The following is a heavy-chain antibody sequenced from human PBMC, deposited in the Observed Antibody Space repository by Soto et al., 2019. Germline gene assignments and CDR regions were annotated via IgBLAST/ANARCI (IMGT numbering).Heavy chain of an antibody. CDR1: GFTFSRYG. Sequence: QVQLVESGGGVVQPGRSLRLSCAASGFTFSRYGMHWVRQAPGKGLQWVAVIWFDGSNKFYADSVTGRFTISRDNSNNMLNLQMNSLRAEDTAVYYGARATNSQFDPWGQGTLVTVSS. J-gene: IGHJ5*02. V-gene: IGHV3-33*01. D-gene: IGHD6-13*01. CDR3: ARATNSQFDP. CDR2: IWFDGSNK.